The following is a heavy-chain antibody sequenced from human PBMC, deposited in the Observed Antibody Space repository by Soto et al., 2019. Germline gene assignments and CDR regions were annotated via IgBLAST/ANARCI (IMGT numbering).Heavy chain of an antibody. V-gene: IGHV1-69*13. Sequence: ASVKVSCKASGGTFSSYAISWVRQAPGQGLEWMGWIIANNGTANYAQKLQGRVTMTADESTSTAYMELSSLRSDDTAVYYCARDLPPVDYWGQGTLVTAPQ. J-gene: IGHJ4*02. CDR1: GGTFSSYA. CDR2: IIANNGTA. CDR3: ARDLPPVDY.